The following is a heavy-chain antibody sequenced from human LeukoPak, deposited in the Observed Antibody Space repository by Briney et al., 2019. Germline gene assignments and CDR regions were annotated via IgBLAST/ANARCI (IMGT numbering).Heavy chain of an antibody. Sequence: SETLSLTCTVSGGSISSFYWTWVRQPAGKGLEWIGRIYSSGSTNYNPSLKSRLTMSVDTSKNQLSLKVSSVTAADPAVYYCARERSGPGADYYYGMDVWGQGTTVTVSS. J-gene: IGHJ6*02. D-gene: IGHD3-10*01. V-gene: IGHV4-4*07. CDR1: GGSISSFY. CDR3: ARERSGPGADYYYGMDV. CDR2: IYSSGST.